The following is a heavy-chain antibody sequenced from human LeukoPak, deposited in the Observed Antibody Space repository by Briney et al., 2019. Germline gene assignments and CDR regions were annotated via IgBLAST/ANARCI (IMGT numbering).Heavy chain of an antibody. CDR3: ARGSSVAIFGTYYFDY. Sequence: PPETLSLTCAVYGGSFSGYYWSWIRQPPGKGLEWIGEINHSGSTNYNPSLKSRVTISVDTSKNQFSLKLSSVTAADTAVYYCARGSSVAIFGTYYFDYWGQGTLVTVSS. J-gene: IGHJ4*02. V-gene: IGHV4-34*01. D-gene: IGHD3-3*01. CDR1: GGSFSGYY. CDR2: INHSGST.